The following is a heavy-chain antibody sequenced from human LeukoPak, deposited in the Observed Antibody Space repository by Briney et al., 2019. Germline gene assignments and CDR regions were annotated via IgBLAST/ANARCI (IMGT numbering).Heavy chain of an antibody. V-gene: IGHV3-23*01. D-gene: IGHD2-2*01. Sequence: TGGSLRLSCAASGFTFSSYAMSWVRQAPGKGLEWVSAISGSGGSTYYADSVKGRFTISRDNSKNTLYLQMNSLRAEDTAVYYCAKDKHGRSTSFDYWGQGTLVTVSS. CDR1: GFTFSSYA. J-gene: IGHJ4*02. CDR2: ISGSGGST. CDR3: AKDKHGRSTSFDY.